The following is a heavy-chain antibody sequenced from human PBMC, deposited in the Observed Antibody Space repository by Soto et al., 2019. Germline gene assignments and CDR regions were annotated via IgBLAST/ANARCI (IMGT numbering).Heavy chain of an antibody. D-gene: IGHD2-2*01. J-gene: IGHJ6*02. Sequence: PGGSLRLSCAASGFTFSSYAMKWVRQAPGKGLEWVSLIGESGTPTYYADSVKGRLTISRDNSGNTLFLEMYSLGAEDTAVYYCARYIPGVRYYGMDVWGQGTTVTVPS. V-gene: IGHV3-23*01. CDR1: GFTFSSYA. CDR3: ARYIPGVRYYGMDV. CDR2: IGESGTPT.